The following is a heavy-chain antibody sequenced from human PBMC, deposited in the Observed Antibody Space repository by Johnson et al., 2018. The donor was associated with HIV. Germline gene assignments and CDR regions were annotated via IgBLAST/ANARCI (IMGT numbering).Heavy chain of an antibody. D-gene: IGHD2-21*02. Sequence: VQLVESGGGLVQPGRSLRLSCAASGFTFSNSWMHWVRQAPGKGLEWVGRIKSKIDGGTTDYAAPVKGRFSISRDDSKNTLYLQMNSLRAEDTAVYYCARGGAYCGGDCNAFDIWGQGTMVTVSS. CDR1: GFTFSNSW. V-gene: IGHV3-15*01. CDR2: IKSKIDGGTT. CDR3: ARGGAYCGGDCNAFDI. J-gene: IGHJ3*02.